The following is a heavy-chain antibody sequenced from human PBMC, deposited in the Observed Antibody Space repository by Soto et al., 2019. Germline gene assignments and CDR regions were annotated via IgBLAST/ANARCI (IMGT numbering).Heavy chain of an antibody. J-gene: IGHJ4*02. Sequence: EVQLVESGGGLVKPGGSLRLSCAASGFTFTRYSMNWVRQAPGKGLEWVSSISSTTNYIYYGDSMKGRFTISRDNAKNLLYREMNRLRAEDTAVYYCARESEDRPSNFDYWGQGTLVTVSS. CDR2: ISSTTNYI. V-gene: IGHV3-21*06. CDR3: ARESEDRPSNFDY. CDR1: GFTFTRYS.